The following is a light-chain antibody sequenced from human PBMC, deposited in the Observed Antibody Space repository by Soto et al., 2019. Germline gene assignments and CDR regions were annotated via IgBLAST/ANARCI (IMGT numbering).Light chain of an antibody. J-gene: IGLJ1*01. Sequence: QSALTQPRSVSGSPGQSVTISCTGTSSDVGGYNFVSWYQQHPGKAPKFMIYDVTKRPPGVPDRFSGSKSGNTASLTISGLQAEDEADYYCCSYVGSYTSNVFGTGTKLTVL. CDR3: CSYVGSYTSNV. V-gene: IGLV2-11*01. CDR2: DVT. CDR1: SSDVGGYNF.